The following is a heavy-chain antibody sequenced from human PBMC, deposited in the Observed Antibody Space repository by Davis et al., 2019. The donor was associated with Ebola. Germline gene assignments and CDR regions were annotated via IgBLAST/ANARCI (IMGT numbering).Heavy chain of an antibody. CDR3: TIGGTTGGFDY. CDR2: INAGNGNT. D-gene: IGHD1-14*01. V-gene: IGHV1-3*01. J-gene: IGHJ4*02. CDR1: GYTFTSYA. Sequence: AASVKVSCKASGYTFTSYAMHWVRQAPGQRLEWMGWINAGNGNTKYSQKFQGRVTITRDTSASTAYMELSSLRSEDTAVYYCTIGGTTGGFDYWGQGTLVTVSS.